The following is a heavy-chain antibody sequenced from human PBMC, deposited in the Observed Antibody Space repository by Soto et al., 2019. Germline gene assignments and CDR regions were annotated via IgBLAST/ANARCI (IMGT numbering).Heavy chain of an antibody. J-gene: IGHJ4*02. CDR1: GGSFTSNNW. D-gene: IGHD1-7*01. V-gene: IGHV4-4*02. Sequence: SETLFLTCAVSGGSFTSNNWWTWVRQPPGQGLEWIGEIYRTGSTNYNPFLKSRVTISLDKSEKQFSLKGTSLTAADTAVYYCASRDPGTSVDYWGQGTLVTVSS. CDR3: ASRDPGTSVDY. CDR2: IYRTGST.